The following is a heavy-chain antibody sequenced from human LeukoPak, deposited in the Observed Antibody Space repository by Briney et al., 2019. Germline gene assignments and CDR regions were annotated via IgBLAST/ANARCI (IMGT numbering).Heavy chain of an antibody. V-gene: IGHV4-59*12. CDR1: GGSISSYY. Sequence: PSETLSLTCTVSGGSISSYYWSWIRQPPGKGLEWIGYIYYSGSTNHNPSLKSRVTISVDTSKNQFSLKLSSVTAADTAVYYCAGDTIFGTDYWGQGTLVTVSS. D-gene: IGHD3-3*01. CDR3: AGDTIFGTDY. J-gene: IGHJ4*02. CDR2: IYYSGST.